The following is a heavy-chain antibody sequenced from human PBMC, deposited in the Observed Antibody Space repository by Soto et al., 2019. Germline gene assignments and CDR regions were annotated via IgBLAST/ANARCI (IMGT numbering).Heavy chain of an antibody. CDR3: ERVGVYCSGGSCYYFDY. Sequence: TSETLSLTCAVYGGSFSGYYWSWIRQPPGKGLEWIGEINHSGSTNYNPSLKSRVTISVDTSKNQFSLKLSSVTAADTAVYYCERVGVYCSGGSCYYFDYWGQGTLVTVSS. D-gene: IGHD2-15*01. CDR2: INHSGST. CDR1: GGSFSGYY. V-gene: IGHV4-34*01. J-gene: IGHJ4*02.